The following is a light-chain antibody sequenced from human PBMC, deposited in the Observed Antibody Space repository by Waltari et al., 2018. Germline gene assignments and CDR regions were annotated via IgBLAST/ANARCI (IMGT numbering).Light chain of an antibody. CDR2: TAS. CDR3: QQLKSYPLA. V-gene: IGKV1-9*01. CDR1: QGISGN. J-gene: IGKJ4*01. Sequence: IQLTQSPSSLSASVGDRVTITCRASQGISGNLAWYQQKPGKAPKLLIYTASTLQRGVPSRYSRSGSRPDLTLTISSLQPEDFGTYFCQQLKSYPLAFGGGSKVEIK.